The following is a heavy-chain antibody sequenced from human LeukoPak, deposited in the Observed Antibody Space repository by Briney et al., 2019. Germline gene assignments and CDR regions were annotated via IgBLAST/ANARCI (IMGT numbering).Heavy chain of an antibody. J-gene: IGHJ4*02. CDR2: IIPIFGTA. Sequence: ASVKVSCKASGGTFSSYAISWVRQAPGQGLEWMGGIIPIFGTANYAQKFQGRVTVTADESTSTAYMELSSLRSGDTAVYYCARGNYYDSSGYSPLDYWGQGTLVTVSS. CDR1: GGTFSSYA. D-gene: IGHD3-22*01. CDR3: ARGNYYDSSGYSPLDY. V-gene: IGHV1-69*13.